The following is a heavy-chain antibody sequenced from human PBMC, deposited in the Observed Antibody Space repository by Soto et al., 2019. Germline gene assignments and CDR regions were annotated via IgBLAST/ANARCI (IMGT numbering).Heavy chain of an antibody. D-gene: IGHD4-4*01. CDR1: GGSISSYY. CDR3: AREVRVTTPKFYYYYGMDV. V-gene: IGHV4-59*01. CDR2: IYYSGST. J-gene: IGHJ6*02. Sequence: SETLSLTCTVSGGSISSYYWSWIRQPPGKGLEWVGYIYYSGSTNYNPSLKSRVTISVDTSKNQFSLKLSSVTAADTAVYYCAREVRVTTPKFYYYYGMDVWGQGTTVTVSS.